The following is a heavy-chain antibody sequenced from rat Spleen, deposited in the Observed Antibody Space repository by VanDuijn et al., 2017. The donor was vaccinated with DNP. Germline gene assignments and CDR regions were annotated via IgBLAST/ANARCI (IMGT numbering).Heavy chain of an antibody. CDR1: GFSFSDYY. J-gene: IGHJ4*01. V-gene: IGHV5S11*01. CDR2: ISTGGGNT. CDR3: ARHGEVPSRYAMDA. Sequence: EVQLVESGGGLVQPGRSLKLSCAASGFSFSDYYMAWVRQAPTKGLEWVATISTGGGNTYYRDSVTGRFTISRDNAKSTLYLQMDSLRSEETATYYCARHGEVPSRYAMDAWGQGTAVTVSS. D-gene: IGHD1-5*01.